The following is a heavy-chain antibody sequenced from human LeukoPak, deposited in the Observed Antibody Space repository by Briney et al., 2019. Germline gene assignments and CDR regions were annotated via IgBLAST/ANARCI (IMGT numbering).Heavy chain of an antibody. CDR2: IYYSGST. V-gene: IGHV4-39*01. D-gene: IGHD6-13*01. Sequence: SETLSLTCTVSGGSISSSSYYWGWIRQPPGKGLEWIGSIYYSGSTYYNPSLKSRVTISVDTSKNQFSLKLSSVTAADTAVYYCARHLDSSSWYNPYYYYYYMDVWGKGTTVTVSS. CDR3: ARHLDSSSWYNPYYYYYYMDV. J-gene: IGHJ6*03. CDR1: GGSISSSSYY.